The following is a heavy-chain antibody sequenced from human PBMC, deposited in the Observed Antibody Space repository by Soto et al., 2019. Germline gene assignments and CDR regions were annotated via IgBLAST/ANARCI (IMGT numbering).Heavy chain of an antibody. J-gene: IGHJ3*01. V-gene: IGHV1-18*04. CDR1: VFTSSG. CDR3: AREGILGLFDAYDL. CDR2: ISTHNGNT. Sequence: QDQLVQSGAEVKKPGASVKVSCKASVFTSSGISLVRQAPGQRLEWMGWISTHNGNTIYAQKFQGRVIMTMDTSTTTVYMELRSLRPDDTAVYLCAREGILGLFDAYDLWGQGTMVTVSS. D-gene: IGHD3-3*01.